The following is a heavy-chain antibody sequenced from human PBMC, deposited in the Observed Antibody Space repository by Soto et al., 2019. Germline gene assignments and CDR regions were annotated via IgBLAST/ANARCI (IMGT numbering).Heavy chain of an antibody. J-gene: IGHJ4*02. CDR3: ARVGGIGAPPGTDY. V-gene: IGHV1-69*01. CDR1: GGIFSSYA. D-gene: IGHD6-6*01. Sequence: VQLVQSGAEVKKPGSSVKVSCKASGGIFSSYAISWLRQAPGQGLEWMGAVIPILRQAYYAQDFQDRVSITADESTRTTYLELSSLRSDDTAVYFCARVGGIGAPPGTDYWGQGTLVTVSS. CDR2: VIPILRQA.